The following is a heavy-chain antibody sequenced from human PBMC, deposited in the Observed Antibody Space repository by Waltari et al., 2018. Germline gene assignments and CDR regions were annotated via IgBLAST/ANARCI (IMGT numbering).Heavy chain of an antibody. Sequence: QLQLQESGPGLVKPSGTLSLICAVSGDSMNYWWSWVRQPPGKGLEWIGQVLGRGRTNENPSFASRVTISLDTSTHQFALKMTSATAAETALYYCARDRGRGLYLDTWGQGILVTVSP. CDR3: ARDRGRGLYLDT. D-gene: IGHD2-15*01. V-gene: IGHV4-4*02. CDR1: GDSMNYW. CDR2: VLGRGRT. J-gene: IGHJ4*02.